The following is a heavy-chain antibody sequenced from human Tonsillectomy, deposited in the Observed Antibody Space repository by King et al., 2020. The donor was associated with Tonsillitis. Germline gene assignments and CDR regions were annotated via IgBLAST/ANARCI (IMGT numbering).Heavy chain of an antibody. CDR2: IDPSDSYT. J-gene: IGHJ4*02. CDR3: ARHGINMVRGVIISVDY. V-gene: IGHV5-10-1*01. D-gene: IGHD3-10*01. Sequence: QLVQSGAEVKKPGESLRISCKGSGYSFTSYWIRWVRQMPGKGLEWMGKIDPSDSYTNYSPSFQGHVTISADKSISTAYLQWSSMKASDTAMYYCARHGINMVRGVIISVDYWGQGTLVTGSS. CDR1: GYSFTSYW.